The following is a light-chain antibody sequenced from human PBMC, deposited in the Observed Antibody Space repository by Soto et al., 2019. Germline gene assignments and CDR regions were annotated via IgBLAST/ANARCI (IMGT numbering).Light chain of an antibody. CDR2: RSS. CDR1: QAINNNF. J-gene: IGKJ2*01. V-gene: IGKV3-20*01. CDR3: QQFGTSLFT. Sequence: EIVLTQSPGTLSLSPGERATLSCRASQAINNNFLAWYQQKPGQAPRLLIYRSSGRATGIPDRFSGSGSGTDFTLTISRLEPEDFAVYYCQQFGTSLFTWGQGTRLEI.